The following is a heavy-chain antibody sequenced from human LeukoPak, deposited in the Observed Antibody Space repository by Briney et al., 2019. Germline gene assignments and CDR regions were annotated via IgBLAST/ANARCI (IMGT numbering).Heavy chain of an antibody. Sequence: GASVKVSCKASGYTFTGYYMHWVRQAPGQGLEWMGWINPNSGGTNYAQKFQGRVTMTRDTSITTAYMEVLRLRPDDTAVYYCAREGSGYYYYYMDVWGKGTTVTISS. D-gene: IGHD3-22*01. V-gene: IGHV1-2*02. J-gene: IGHJ6*03. CDR3: AREGSGYYYYYMDV. CDR2: INPNSGGT. CDR1: GYTFTGYY.